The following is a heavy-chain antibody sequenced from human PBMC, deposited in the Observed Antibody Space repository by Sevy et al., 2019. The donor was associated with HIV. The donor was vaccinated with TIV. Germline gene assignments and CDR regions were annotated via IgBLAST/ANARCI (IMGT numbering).Heavy chain of an antibody. D-gene: IGHD6-19*01. V-gene: IGHV3-15*01. J-gene: IGHJ4*02. CDR1: GFTFSNAW. Sequence: GGSLRLSCVASGFTFSNAWMIWVRQAPGKGLEWVGRIKSKTDGETTDYAGTVKGRFTKSRDDSKNTLYLQMNSLKSEDTAVYYYATGIVGAVAGSADVFDYWGQGTPVTVSS. CDR2: IKSKTDGETT. CDR3: ATGIVGAVAGSADVFDY.